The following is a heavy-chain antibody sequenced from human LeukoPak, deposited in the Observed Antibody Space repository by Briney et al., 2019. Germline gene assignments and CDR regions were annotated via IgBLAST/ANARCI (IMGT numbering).Heavy chain of an antibody. CDR2: IYYSGST. CDR1: GGPISSYY. J-gene: IGHJ6*02. D-gene: IGHD6-19*01. Sequence: SETLSLTCTVSGGPISSYYWSWIRQPPGKGLEWIGYIYYSGSTNYNPSLKSRVTISVDTSKNQFSLKLSSVTAADTAVYYCARVSGWPRFGMDVWGQGTTVTVSS. CDR3: ARVSGWPRFGMDV. V-gene: IGHV4-59*01.